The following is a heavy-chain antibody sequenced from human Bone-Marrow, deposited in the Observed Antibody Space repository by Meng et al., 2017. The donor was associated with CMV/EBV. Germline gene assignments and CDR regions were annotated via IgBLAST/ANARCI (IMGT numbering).Heavy chain of an antibody. CDR3: ARGPLGYYYGMDV. CDR2: IYSGGST. CDR1: GFTVSSNY. J-gene: IGHJ6*02. Sequence: GEALKISCAASGFTVSSNYMSWGRQAPGKGLEWVSVIYSGGSTYYADSVKGRFTISRDNSKNTLYLQMNSLRAEDTAVYYCARGPLGYYYGMDVWGQGTTVTVSS. V-gene: IGHV3-53*01.